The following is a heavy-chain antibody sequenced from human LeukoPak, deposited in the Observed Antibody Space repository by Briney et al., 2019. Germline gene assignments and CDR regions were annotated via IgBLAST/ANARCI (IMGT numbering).Heavy chain of an antibody. Sequence: ASVKVSCKASGYTFTSYDINWVRQATGQGLEWMGWMNPNSGNTGYAQKFQGRVTMTRNTSISTAYMELSSLRSEDTAVYYCARGPRGYSYAQLQDYYGMDVWGQGTTVTVSS. J-gene: IGHJ6*02. D-gene: IGHD5-18*01. CDR3: ARGPRGYSYAQLQDYYGMDV. CDR1: GYTFTSYD. CDR2: MNPNSGNT. V-gene: IGHV1-8*01.